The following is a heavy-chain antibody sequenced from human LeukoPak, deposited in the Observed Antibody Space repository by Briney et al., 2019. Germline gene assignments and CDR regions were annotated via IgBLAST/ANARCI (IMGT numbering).Heavy chain of an antibody. D-gene: IGHD3-9*01. CDR3: ATGVTYYDILTGSDY. Sequence: PGGSLRLSCTASGFTFSGYWMHWVRQTPGKGLVWVSRINSDGSSTSYADSVKGRFTISRDNAKNTLYLQMNSLRAEDTAVYYCATGVTYYDILTGSDYWGQGTLVTVSS. CDR2: INSDGSST. V-gene: IGHV3-74*01. J-gene: IGHJ4*02. CDR1: GFTFSGYW.